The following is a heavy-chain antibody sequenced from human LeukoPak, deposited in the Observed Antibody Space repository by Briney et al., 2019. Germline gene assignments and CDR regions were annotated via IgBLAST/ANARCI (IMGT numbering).Heavy chain of an antibody. J-gene: IGHJ4*02. D-gene: IGHD3-10*01. Sequence: GGSLKLSCTASGFSFSSYAMSWVRQAPGKGLEWVAGLSGSGGGTNYADSVQGRFTISRDNPKNTLYLQMNSLRAEDTAVYFCAKRGVVIRVFLVGFHKEAYYFDSWGQGALVTVSS. CDR2: LSGSGGGT. CDR3: AKRGVVIRVFLVGFHKEAYYFDS. V-gene: IGHV3-23*01. CDR1: GFSFSSYA.